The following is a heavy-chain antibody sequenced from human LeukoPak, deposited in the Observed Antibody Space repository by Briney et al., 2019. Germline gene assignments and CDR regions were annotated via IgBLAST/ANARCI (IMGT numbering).Heavy chain of an antibody. V-gene: IGHV1-2*04. Sequence: VASVKVSCKASGYTFTGYYMHWVRQAPGQGLEWMGWINPNSGGTNYAQKFQGWVTMTRDTSISTAYMELSRLRSDDTAVYYCARGRQHYYDSSGYYSDYWGQGTLVTVSS. CDR2: INPNSGGT. D-gene: IGHD3-22*01. CDR1: GYTFTGYY. J-gene: IGHJ4*02. CDR3: ARGRQHYYDSSGYYSDY.